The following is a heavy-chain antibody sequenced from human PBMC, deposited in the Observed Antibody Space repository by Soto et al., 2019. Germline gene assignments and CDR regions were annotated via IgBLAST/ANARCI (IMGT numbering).Heavy chain of an antibody. Sequence: QAHLMQSGAEVMKPGSSVKVSCKASGGTFSGYAISWVRQRPGRGLEWMGGIIPIFGITTYAEKFQGRITLAADESTGTAFMDLRSLISEDTAVYYCARDPRSITGTTSSEDFQFWGPGTLVSVSS. CDR2: IIPIFGIT. CDR1: GGTFSGYA. J-gene: IGHJ1*01. V-gene: IGHV1-69*01. CDR3: ARDPRSITGTTSSEDFQF. D-gene: IGHD1-20*01.